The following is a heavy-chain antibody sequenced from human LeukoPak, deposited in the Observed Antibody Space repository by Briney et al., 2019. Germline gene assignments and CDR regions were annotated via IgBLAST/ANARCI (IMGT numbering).Heavy chain of an antibody. Sequence: GGSLRLSCAASGFTFDDYAMHWVRQAPGKGLEWVAVISYDGSNKYYADSVKGRFTISRDNTKNSVYLQMSSLRAEDTAVYYCAREVWGPEYWGQGTLVTVSS. D-gene: IGHD1-14*01. CDR2: ISYDGSNK. CDR1: GFTFDDYA. V-gene: IGHV3-30*03. CDR3: AREVWGPEY. J-gene: IGHJ4*02.